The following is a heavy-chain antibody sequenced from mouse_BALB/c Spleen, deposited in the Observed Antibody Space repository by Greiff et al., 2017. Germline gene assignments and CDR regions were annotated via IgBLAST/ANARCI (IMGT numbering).Heavy chain of an antibody. J-gene: IGHJ4*01. V-gene: IGHV5-17*02. Sequence: DVKLVESGGGLVQPGGSRKLSCAASGFTFSSFGMHWVRQAPEKGLEWVAYISSGSSIIYYADTVKGRFTISRDNPKNTLFLQMTSLRCEGTAMYNGVQSITTAISYAMDYWGQGTSVTVSS. CDR1: GFTFSSFG. CDR2: ISSGSSII. D-gene: IGHD1-2*01. CDR3: VQSITTAISYAMDY.